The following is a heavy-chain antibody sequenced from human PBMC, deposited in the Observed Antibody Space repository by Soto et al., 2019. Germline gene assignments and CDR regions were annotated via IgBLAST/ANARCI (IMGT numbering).Heavy chain of an antibody. CDR2: IYPGDSHA. D-gene: IGHD1-26*01. V-gene: IGHV5-51*01. Sequence: LKISCKGSGYSFTNYWIGWVRQMPGKGLEWMGIIYPGDSHAIYSPSFQGQVTMSADKSISTAYLQWSSLKASDTAMYYCARPYSGGPNDPFDVWGQGTMVTVSS. CDR1: GYSFTNYW. CDR3: ARPYSGGPNDPFDV. J-gene: IGHJ3*01.